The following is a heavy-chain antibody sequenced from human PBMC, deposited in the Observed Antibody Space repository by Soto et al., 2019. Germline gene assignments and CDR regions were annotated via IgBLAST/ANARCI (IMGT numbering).Heavy chain of an antibody. CDR1: GFTFSSYS. CDR2: ISSSSSTI. Sequence: EVQLVESGGGLVQPGGSLRLSCAASGFTFSSYSMNWVRQAPGKGLEWVSYISSSSSTIYYADSVKGRFTISRDNAKNSLYLQMNSLRAEDTAVYYCARDEGCCKPYYHYYYMDVWGKGTTVTVSS. CDR3: ARDEGCCKPYYHYYYMDV. D-gene: IGHD2-15*01. V-gene: IGHV3-48*01. J-gene: IGHJ6*03.